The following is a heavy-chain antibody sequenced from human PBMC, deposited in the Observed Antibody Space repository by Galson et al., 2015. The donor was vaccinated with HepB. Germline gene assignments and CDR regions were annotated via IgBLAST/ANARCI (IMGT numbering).Heavy chain of an antibody. V-gene: IGHV3-64D*06. CDR3: VKDKLLGGGWYPHSSHWYFDL. CDR2: ISSNGGST. J-gene: IGHJ2*01. D-gene: IGHD6-19*01. Sequence: SLRLSCAASGFTFSSYAMHWVRQAPGKGLEYVSAISSNGGSTYYADSVKGRFTISRDNSKNTLYLQMSSLRAEDTAVYYCVKDKLLGGGWYPHSSHWYFDLWGRGTLVTVSS. CDR1: GFTFSSYA.